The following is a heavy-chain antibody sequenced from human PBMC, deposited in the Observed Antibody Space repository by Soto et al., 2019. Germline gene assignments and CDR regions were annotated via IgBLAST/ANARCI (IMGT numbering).Heavy chain of an antibody. J-gene: IGHJ4*02. Sequence: GGSLRLSCAASGFTFSSYAMHWVRQSPGKGLEWVAVISYDGSNKYYADSVKGRSTISRDNSKNTLYLQMNSLRAEDTAVYYCARDLSHYDSSGYYWGQGTLVTVSS. CDR2: ISYDGSNK. D-gene: IGHD3-22*01. V-gene: IGHV3-30-3*01. CDR1: GFTFSSYA. CDR3: ARDLSHYDSSGYY.